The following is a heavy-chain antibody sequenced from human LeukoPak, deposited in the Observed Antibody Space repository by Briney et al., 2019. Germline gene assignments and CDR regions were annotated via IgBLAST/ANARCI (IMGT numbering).Heavy chain of an antibody. Sequence: GGSLRLSCAASGFTFSSYSMNWVRQAPGKGLEWVSSISSSSSYIYYADSVKGRFTISRDNAKNSLYLQMNSLRAEDTAVYYCARPERGYSYGKAPFDLDYWGQGTLVTVSS. V-gene: IGHV3-21*01. CDR2: ISSSSSYI. D-gene: IGHD5-18*01. J-gene: IGHJ4*02. CDR3: ARPERGYSYGKAPFDLDY. CDR1: GFTFSSYS.